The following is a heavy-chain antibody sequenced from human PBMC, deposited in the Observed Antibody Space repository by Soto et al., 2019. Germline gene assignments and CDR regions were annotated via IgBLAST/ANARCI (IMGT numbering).Heavy chain of an antibody. CDR1: GFTFSSYA. J-gene: IGHJ6*02. CDR2: ISYDGSNK. D-gene: IGHD3-10*01. CDR3: ARVLPYYGSGSYSFYYYYYGMDV. Sequence: GGSLRLSCAASGFTFSSYAMHWVRQAPGKGLEWVAVISYDGSNKYYADSVKGRFTISRDNSKNTLYLQMNSLRAEDTAVYYCARVLPYYGSGSYSFYYYYYGMDVWGQGTTVTVSS. V-gene: IGHV3-30-3*01.